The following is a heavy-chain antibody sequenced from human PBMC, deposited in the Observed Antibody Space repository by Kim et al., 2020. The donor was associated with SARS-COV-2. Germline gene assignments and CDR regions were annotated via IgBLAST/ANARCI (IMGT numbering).Heavy chain of an antibody. Sequence: SVKVSCKASGGTFSSYAISWVRQAPGQGLEWMGRIIPILGIANYAQKFQGRVTITADKSTSTAYMELSSLRSEDTAVYYCARVPSGAVAGSVVWFDPWGQGTLVTVSS. D-gene: IGHD6-19*01. CDR1: GGTFSSYA. CDR2: IIPILGIA. CDR3: ARVPSGAVAGSVVWFDP. V-gene: IGHV1-69*04. J-gene: IGHJ5*02.